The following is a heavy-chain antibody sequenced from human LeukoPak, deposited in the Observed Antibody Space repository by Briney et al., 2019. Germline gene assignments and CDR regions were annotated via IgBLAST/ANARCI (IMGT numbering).Heavy chain of an antibody. CDR1: GFTFSTYA. Sequence: GGSLRLSCAASGFTFSTYAMSWVRQAPGKGLEWVSAIGGSGDFTYYSDYVRGWFTISRDNSEKTRYLQMNSLRAEDTAVYHCAKADRGWGVITKDWGQGNPVPLFS. CDR2: IGGSGDFT. D-gene: IGHD3-10*01. J-gene: IGHJ4*02. V-gene: IGHV3-23*01. CDR3: AKADRGWGVITKD.